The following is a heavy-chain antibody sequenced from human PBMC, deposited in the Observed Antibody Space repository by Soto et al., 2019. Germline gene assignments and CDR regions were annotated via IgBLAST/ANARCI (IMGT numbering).Heavy chain of an antibody. CDR3: ARTPRYSGYAYYYYYGMDV. J-gene: IGHJ6*02. Sequence: GESLKISCKASGYIFNNHWIGWVRQMPGKGLEWMGIIFPSDSYTNYSPSFQGHVTISADKSISTAYLQWSSLKASDTAMYYCARTPRYSGYAYYYYYGMDVWGQGTTVTVSS. CDR1: GYIFNNHW. CDR2: IFPSDSYT. V-gene: IGHV5-10-1*01. D-gene: IGHD5-12*01.